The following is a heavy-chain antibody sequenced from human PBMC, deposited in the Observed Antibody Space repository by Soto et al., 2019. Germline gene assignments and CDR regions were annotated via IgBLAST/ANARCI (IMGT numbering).Heavy chain of an antibody. CDR2: IYPGDSDT. Sequence: PGQSLKISCKASRYSFTSYWIGRVRQMPGKGLEWMGIIYPGDSDTRYSPSFQGQVTISADKSISTAYLQWSSVKASDTAMYYGARSESCSHMPGRLAFDIWGQGTMVTVS. D-gene: IGHD2-2*01. CDR3: ARSESCSHMPGRLAFDI. V-gene: IGHV5-51*01. J-gene: IGHJ3*02. CDR1: RYSFTSYW.